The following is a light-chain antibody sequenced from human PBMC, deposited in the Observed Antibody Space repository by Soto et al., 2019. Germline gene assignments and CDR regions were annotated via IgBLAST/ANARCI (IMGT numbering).Light chain of an antibody. Sequence: DIQMTQSPSSLSASEGDRVTITCRASQSINSFLNWYQQKSGKAPKLLIYNASTLQSGVPSRFSGSGSETEFTLTITNLQPDDFANYYCQQSYNTPFTFGPGTKVDVK. CDR3: QQSYNTPFT. J-gene: IGKJ3*01. CDR1: QSINSF. V-gene: IGKV1-39*01. CDR2: NAS.